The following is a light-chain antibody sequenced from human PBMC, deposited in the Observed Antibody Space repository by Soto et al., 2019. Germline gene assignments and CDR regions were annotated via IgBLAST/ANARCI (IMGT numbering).Light chain of an antibody. CDR2: EVS. CDR3: SSYTSFSTYG. Sequence: QSVLTQPASVSGSPGQSITISCTGTRSDVGGYNYVSCYQQHPGKAPKLMIYEVSNRPSGVSNRFSGSKSDNTASLTISGFQAEDEADYYCSSYTSFSTYGFGTGTKVTAL. V-gene: IGLV2-14*01. CDR1: RSDVGGYNY. J-gene: IGLJ1*01.